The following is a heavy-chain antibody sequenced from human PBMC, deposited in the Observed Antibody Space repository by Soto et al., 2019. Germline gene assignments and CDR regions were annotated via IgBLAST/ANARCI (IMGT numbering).Heavy chain of an antibody. Sequence: SETLSLTCTVSGGSISSSSYYWGWIRQPPGKGLEWIGSIYYSGSTYYNPSLKSRVTISVDTSKNQFSLKLSSVTAADTAVYYCGSSYEGDYYYGMDVWGQGTTVTVYS. CDR1: GGSISSSSYY. CDR2: IYYSGST. CDR3: GSSYEGDYYYGMDV. D-gene: IGHD5-12*01. J-gene: IGHJ6*02. V-gene: IGHV4-39*01.